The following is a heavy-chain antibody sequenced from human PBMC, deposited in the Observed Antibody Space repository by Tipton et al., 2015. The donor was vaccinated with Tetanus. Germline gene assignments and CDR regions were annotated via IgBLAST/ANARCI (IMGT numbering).Heavy chain of an antibody. CDR1: GFTFNGYG. J-gene: IGHJ5*02. CDR3: GRGRSLVWLGPVDA. Sequence: SLRLSCAASGFTFNGYGMHWVRQAPGKGLEWLARVWYDGSKQYYADSVKGQFTISRDNSKNAVDQQMNNVRDEDTAVYYCGRGRSLVWLGPVDAWGQGTLVAVSS. V-gene: IGHV3-33*01. D-gene: IGHD3-3*01. CDR2: VWYDGSKQ.